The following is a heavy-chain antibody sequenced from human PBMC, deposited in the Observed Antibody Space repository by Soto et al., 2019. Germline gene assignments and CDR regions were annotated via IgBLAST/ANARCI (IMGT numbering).Heavy chain of an antibody. CDR2: IYDGGRT. D-gene: IGHD7-27*01. CDR1: GGSISTVDYW. Sequence: QVQLQESDPGLVKPSQTLSLTCTVSGGSISTVDYWWSWIRQSPDMGLEWIGHIYDGGRTYNNPSLESRVTMSVDTSKSQLSLTLSSVSAADTAVYYCARGPSGDKVDSWGQGTLVTVSS. V-gene: IGHV4-30-4*01. J-gene: IGHJ4*02. CDR3: ARGPSGDKVDS.